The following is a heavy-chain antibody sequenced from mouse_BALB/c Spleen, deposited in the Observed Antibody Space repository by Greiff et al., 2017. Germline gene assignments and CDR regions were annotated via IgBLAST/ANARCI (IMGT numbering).Heavy chain of an antibody. CDR1: GFTFSSYT. D-gene: IGHD2-4*01. J-gene: IGHJ3*01. CDR2: ISNGGGST. V-gene: IGHV5-12-2*01. CDR3: ARHRDYDAWFAY. Sequence: EVKLMESGGGLVQPGGSLKLSCAASGFTFSSYTMSWVRQTPEKRLEWVAYISNGGGSTYYPDTVKGRFTISRDNAKNTLYLQMSSLKSEDTAMYYCARHRDYDAWFAYWGQGTLVTVSA.